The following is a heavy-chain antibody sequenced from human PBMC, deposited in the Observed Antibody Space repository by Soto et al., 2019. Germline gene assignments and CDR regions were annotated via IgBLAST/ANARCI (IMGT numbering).Heavy chain of an antibody. CDR3: ARGSTESYPGSRIFNF. CDR2: MTERGGDV. D-gene: IGHD3-10*01. J-gene: IGHJ4*02. V-gene: IGHV3-23*01. CDR1: GLAFGSRA. Sequence: PGRSLRLSFVAPGLAFGSRAMTWVRQGPGGGLYRVTAMTERGGDVKDAVFVRGPFVITRDTSKKTLYLQTTSLRGEDSAMYFCARGSTESYPGSRIFNFWGRGTRVT.